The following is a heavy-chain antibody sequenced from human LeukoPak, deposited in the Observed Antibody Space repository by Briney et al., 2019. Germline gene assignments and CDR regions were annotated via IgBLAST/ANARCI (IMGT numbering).Heavy chain of an antibody. CDR3: AKESAMTNYYYYYMDV. D-gene: IGHD2-2*01. CDR2: IKQDGSEK. V-gene: IGHV3-7*03. Sequence: GGSLRLSCAASGFTFSSYWMSWVRQAPGKGLEWVANIKQDGSEKYYVDSVKGRFTISRDNSKNTLYLQMNSLRAEDTAVYYCAKESAMTNYYYYYMDVWGKGTTVTISS. J-gene: IGHJ6*03. CDR1: GFTFSSYW.